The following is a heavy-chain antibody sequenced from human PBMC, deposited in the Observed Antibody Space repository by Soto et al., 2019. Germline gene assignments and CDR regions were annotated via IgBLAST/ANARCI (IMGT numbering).Heavy chain of an antibody. CDR2: ISADNANT. CDR1: GYIFSSYG. CDR3: ARDYRWARWLQFGDY. Sequence: QVQLVQSGAEVKKPGASVKVSCKASGYIFSSYGISWVRQAPGQGLEWMGCISADNANTNYAQKFQGRVTMTTDTSTSTAYMELRSLGSDDTAVYYCARDYRWARWLQFGDYWGQGTLVTVSS. D-gene: IGHD5-12*01. V-gene: IGHV1-18*01. J-gene: IGHJ4*02.